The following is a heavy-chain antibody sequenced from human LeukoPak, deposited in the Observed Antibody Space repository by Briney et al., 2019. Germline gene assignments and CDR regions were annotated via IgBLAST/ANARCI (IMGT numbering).Heavy chain of an antibody. J-gene: IGHJ4*02. CDR2: ISGSGDNT. V-gene: IGHV3-23*01. Sequence: GGSLRLSCAASGFTFSSYAMSWVRQAPGKGLEWVSGISGSGDNTYYADSVEGRFTISRDNSKNTPYVQVNSLGTEDTAAYYCAKGSYYDSSGSFYFDYWGQGTLVTVSS. CDR3: AKGSYYDSSGSFYFDY. CDR1: GFTFSSYA. D-gene: IGHD3-22*01.